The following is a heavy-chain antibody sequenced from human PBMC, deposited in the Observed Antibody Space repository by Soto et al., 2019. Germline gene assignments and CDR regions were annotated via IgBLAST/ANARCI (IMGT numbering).Heavy chain of an antibody. CDR1: GYTFTASY. J-gene: IGHJ6*02. CDR2: INPNSGTT. D-gene: IGHD3-10*01. V-gene: IGHV1-2*04. CDR3: ARVPRGVYYGMDV. Sequence: QLQLVQSGADVKKPGASVKVACKASGYTFTASYMHWVRQAPGQSLEWMGWINPNSGTTNYAQKIQGWVTMTRDTSITTVYVEVSRLRSDDKAVYYCARVPRGVYYGMDVWGQGTTVTVSS.